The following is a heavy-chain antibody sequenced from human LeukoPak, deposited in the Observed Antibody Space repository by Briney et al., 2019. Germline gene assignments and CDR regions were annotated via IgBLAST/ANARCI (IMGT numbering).Heavy chain of an antibody. J-gene: IGHJ5*02. V-gene: IGHV4-34*01. CDR3: ARVSPSAPVVTAIWAGGGWGFNP. CDR1: GGSFSGYY. CDR2: INHSGST. Sequence: PSETLSLTCAVYGGSFSGYYWSWIRQPPGKGLEWIGEINHSGSTNYNPSLKSRVTISVDTSKNQFSLKLSSVTAADTAVYYCARVSPSAPVVTAIWAGGGWGFNPGGKETLVPFS. D-gene: IGHD2-21*02.